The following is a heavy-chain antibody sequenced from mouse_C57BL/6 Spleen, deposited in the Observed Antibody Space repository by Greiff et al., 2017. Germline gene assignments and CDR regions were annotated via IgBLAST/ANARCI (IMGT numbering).Heavy chain of an antibody. J-gene: IGHJ2*01. CDR1: GYTFTSYW. V-gene: IGHV1-53*01. D-gene: IGHD2-4*01. Sequence: HVQLLQPGTDLVKPGASVKLSCKASGYTFTSYWMHWVQQSPGQGLEWIGNINPSNGGTNYNAKCKSKSTLSVDKSSSTAYMQLSSLTSEESAVYYCVRWRDYGYWGQGPTLTFAS. CDR3: VRWRDYGY. CDR2: INPSNGGT.